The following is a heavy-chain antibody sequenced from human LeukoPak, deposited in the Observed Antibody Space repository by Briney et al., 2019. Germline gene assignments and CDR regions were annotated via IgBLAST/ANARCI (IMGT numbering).Heavy chain of an antibody. V-gene: IGHV3-7*03. CDR3: ARGNSSTTCPHFDF. Sequence: GGSLTLSCAASGFIFSTYWMNWVRQAPGKGLEWVANIKQDGSEKYYVESVKGRFTISRDNAKNSLYLQMYSLRAEDTAVYYCARGNSSTTCPHFDFWGQGTLVTVSS. CDR1: GFIFSTYW. J-gene: IGHJ4*02. D-gene: IGHD2-2*01. CDR2: IKQDGSEK.